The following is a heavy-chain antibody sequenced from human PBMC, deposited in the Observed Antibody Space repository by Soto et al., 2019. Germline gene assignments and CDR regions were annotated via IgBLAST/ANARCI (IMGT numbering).Heavy chain of an antibody. Sequence: QVPLVESGGGVVQPGRSLRLSCAASGFTFSHYGIHWVRQAPGKGLEWLAVISYDGSNKHYADSVNGRFTVARDNSKNTLYLQMNSLRAEDTAVYFCARYSGKYQGPIDYWGQGTLVTVSS. CDR2: ISYDGSNK. D-gene: IGHD5-12*01. CDR3: ARYSGKYQGPIDY. CDR1: GFTFSHYG. J-gene: IGHJ4*02. V-gene: IGHV3-30*03.